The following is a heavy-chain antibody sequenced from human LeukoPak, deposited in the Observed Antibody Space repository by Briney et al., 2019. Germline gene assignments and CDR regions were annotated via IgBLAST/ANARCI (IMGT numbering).Heavy chain of an antibody. CDR1: GFTFSSYS. V-gene: IGHV3-48*04. D-gene: IGHD1-26*01. CDR2: ISSSSSTI. CDR3: VRLSGWEPAGDYYYYYMDV. J-gene: IGHJ6*03. Sequence: GGSLRLSCAASGFTFSSYSMNWVRQAPGKGLEWVSYISSSSSTIYYADSVKGRFTISRDNAKNSLYLQMNSLRAEDTAVYYCVRLSGWEPAGDYYYYYMDVWGKGTTVTVSS.